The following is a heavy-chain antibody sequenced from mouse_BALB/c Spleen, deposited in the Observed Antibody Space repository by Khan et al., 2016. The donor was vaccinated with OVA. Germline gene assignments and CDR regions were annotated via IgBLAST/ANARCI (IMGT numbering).Heavy chain of an antibody. CDR2: INPSTGST. D-gene: IGHD1-1*01. CDR3: ANHGSSAAWFTY. J-gene: IGHJ3*01. V-gene: IGHV1-7*01. Sequence: QVQLQQSGAELAKPGASVKMSCKASGYTFTSYWMHWVKQRPGQGLEWIGYINPSTGSTEYNQKFKDKATLTADKSSSTAYMPLSSLTSEDSAVFYGANHGSSAAWFTYWGQGTLVTVSA. CDR1: GYTFTSYW.